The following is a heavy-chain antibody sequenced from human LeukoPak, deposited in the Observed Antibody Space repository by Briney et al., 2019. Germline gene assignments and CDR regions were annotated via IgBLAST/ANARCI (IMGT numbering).Heavy chain of an antibody. Sequence: SQTLSLTCTVSGGSISGGRYFWSWIRQPAGKGLEWIGRICTSGSTNYNPSLKSRVTISVDTSKHHFSLKLSSVTPADTAVYYCARDIVVVPDANYYYYYRMDVWRQGPTVPVSS. V-gene: IGHV4-61*02. CDR1: GGSISGGRYF. J-gene: IGHJ6*02. CDR3: ARDIVVVPDANYYYYYRMDV. CDR2: ICTSGST. D-gene: IGHD2-2*01.